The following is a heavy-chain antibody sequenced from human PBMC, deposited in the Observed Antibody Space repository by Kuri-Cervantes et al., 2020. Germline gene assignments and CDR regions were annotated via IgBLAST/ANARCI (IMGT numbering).Heavy chain of an antibody. Sequence: ASVKVSCKASGYTFTSYDINWVRQATGQGLEWMGWINRNSGNTGYAQKFQGRVTMTRNTSISTAYMELRSLRPDDTAVYYCARGFSSERPVMTDYWGQGTLVTVSS. CDR2: INRNSGNT. CDR1: GYTFTSYD. V-gene: IGHV1-8*01. D-gene: IGHD2-21*01. CDR3: ARGFSSERPVMTDY. J-gene: IGHJ4*02.